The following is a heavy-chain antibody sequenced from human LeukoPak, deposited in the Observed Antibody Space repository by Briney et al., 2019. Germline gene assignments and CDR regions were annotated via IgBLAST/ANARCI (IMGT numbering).Heavy chain of an antibody. V-gene: IGHV1-69*05. J-gene: IGHJ6*03. CDR1: GYTFTSYD. Sequence: GASVKVSCKASGYTFTSYDINWVRQATGQGLEWMGGIIPIFGTANYAQKFQGRVTITTDESTSTAYMELSSLRSEDTAVYYCARGGAARPQEPYYYYYYMDVWGKGTTVTVSS. D-gene: IGHD6-6*01. CDR3: ARGGAARPQEPYYYYYYMDV. CDR2: IIPIFGTA.